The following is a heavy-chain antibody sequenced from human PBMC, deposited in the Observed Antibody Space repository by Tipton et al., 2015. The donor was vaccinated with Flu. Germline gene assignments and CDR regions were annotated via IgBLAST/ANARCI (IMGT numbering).Heavy chain of an antibody. CDR1: GYTFISYD. Sequence: QLVQSGAEVKKPGASVKVSCWTSGYTFISYDINWVRQATGQGLEWMGYMKPNSGDTGYAQKFQGRVTMTRDTSRSTAYMELSSLRSEDTAVYYCVRRLEWFAPWGQGPPVTVSS. CDR3: VRRLEWFAP. V-gene: IGHV1-8*01. D-gene: IGHD5-24*01. CDR2: MKPNSGDT. J-gene: IGHJ5*02.